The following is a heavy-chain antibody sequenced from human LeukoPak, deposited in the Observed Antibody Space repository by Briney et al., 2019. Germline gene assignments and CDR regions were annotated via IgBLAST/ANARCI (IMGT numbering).Heavy chain of an antibody. Sequence: GGSLRLSCAASGFTFNSYGIHWVRQAPGKGLEWVAVISYDGSNKYYADSVKGRFTISRDNSKNTLYLQMNSLRAEDTAVYYCAKHSLKTGYSSGRIWDYWGQGTLVTVSS. J-gene: IGHJ4*02. V-gene: IGHV3-30*18. CDR1: GFTFNSYG. CDR3: AKHSLKTGYSSGRIWDY. D-gene: IGHD6-19*01. CDR2: ISYDGSNK.